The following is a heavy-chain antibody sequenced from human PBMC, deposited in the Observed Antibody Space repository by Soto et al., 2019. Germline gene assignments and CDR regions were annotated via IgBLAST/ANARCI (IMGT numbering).Heavy chain of an antibody. CDR1: GFTFSSYG. D-gene: IGHD6-13*01. Sequence: QVHLEESGGGVVQPGTSLRLSCVASGFTFSSYGMHWVRQAPGKGLEWVAVIPNTENKKYYADSVKGRFTISRDNSQNTLFLQMDSLMSEDTAMYYCARTAGGRVRGALDIWSQGTMVTVS. CDR2: IPNTENKK. CDR3: ARTAGGRVRGALDI. V-gene: IGHV3-30-3*01. J-gene: IGHJ3*02.